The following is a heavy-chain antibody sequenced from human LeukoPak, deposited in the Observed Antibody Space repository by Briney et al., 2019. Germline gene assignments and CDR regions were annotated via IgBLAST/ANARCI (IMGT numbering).Heavy chain of an antibody. CDR2: IYACGST. D-gene: IGHD5-12*01. V-gene: IGHV4-4*07. CDR3: VRLNSGWPLDY. J-gene: IGHJ4*02. CDR1: GGSISRYY. Sequence: SETLSLAFTVSGGSISRYYWNCIRQPAGKGLEWIGRIYACGSTICNPSLKRRVTISLDTSKKQFSFTLSSVTAGDTAGFYCVRLNSGWPLDYWGQGTLVIVSS.